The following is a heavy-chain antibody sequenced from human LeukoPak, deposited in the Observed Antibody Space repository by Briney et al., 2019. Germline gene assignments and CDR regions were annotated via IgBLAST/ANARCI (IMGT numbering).Heavy chain of an antibody. V-gene: IGHV3-23*01. CDR1: GFTVSSNY. CDR3: AKAVAGRYDY. J-gene: IGHJ4*02. Sequence: PGGSLRLSCAASGFTVSSNYMSWVRQAPGKGLEWVSAISGSGGSTYYADSVKGRFTISRDNSKNTLYLQMNSLRAEDTAVYYCAKAVAGRYDYWGQGTLVTVSS. CDR2: ISGSGGST. D-gene: IGHD6-19*01.